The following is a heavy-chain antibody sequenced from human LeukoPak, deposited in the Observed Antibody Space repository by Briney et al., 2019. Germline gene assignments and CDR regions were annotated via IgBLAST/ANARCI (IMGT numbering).Heavy chain of an antibody. Sequence: SETLSLTCTVSGGSISNYYWSWIRQPPGKGLEWIGYIYYSGTTNYNPSLKSRVTISVDTSKNQFSLKLNSVTAADTAVYYCARGYRLNSSLNWFDPWGQGTLVTVSS. CDR2: IYYSGTT. V-gene: IGHV4-59*01. J-gene: IGHJ5*02. CDR3: ARGYRLNSSLNWFDP. CDR1: GGSISNYY. D-gene: IGHD6-13*01.